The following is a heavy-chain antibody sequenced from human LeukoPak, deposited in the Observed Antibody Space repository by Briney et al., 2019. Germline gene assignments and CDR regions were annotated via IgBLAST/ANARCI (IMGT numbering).Heavy chain of an antibody. V-gene: IGHV3-30*02. CDR1: GFTFSSYG. CDR3: AKISGYYLSDY. Sequence: GGSLRLSCAASGFTFSSYGMHWVRQAPGKGLEWVAFIRYDGTNKYYADSVKGRFTISRDNSKTTLYLQMNRLRAEDTAVYYCAKISGYYLSDYWGQGTLVTVSS. J-gene: IGHJ4*02. CDR2: IRYDGTNK. D-gene: IGHD3-22*01.